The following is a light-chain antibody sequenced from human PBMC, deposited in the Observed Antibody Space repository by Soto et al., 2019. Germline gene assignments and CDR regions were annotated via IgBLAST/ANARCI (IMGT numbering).Light chain of an antibody. Sequence: DIQMTQSPSTLSASVGDRVTITCRASQSISSSLAWYQQKPGKAPKLLIYKASSFESGVPSRFSCSGSGTEFTLTSSSVQPDDFAPYYCQQYTSYWTFGQGTKVEIK. CDR3: QQYTSYWT. V-gene: IGKV1-5*03. CDR1: QSISSS. CDR2: KAS. J-gene: IGKJ1*01.